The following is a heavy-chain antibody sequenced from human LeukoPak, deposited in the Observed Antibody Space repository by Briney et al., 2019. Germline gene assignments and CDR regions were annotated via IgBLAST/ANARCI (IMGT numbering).Heavy chain of an antibody. CDR1: GFTFSSYG. Sequence: GGSLRLSCAASGFTFSSYGMSWVRQAPGKGLEWVSAISGSGGSTYYADSVKGRFTISRDNSKNTLYLQMNSLRAEDTAVYYCARDLSVITNDLTFDYWGQGTLVTVSS. D-gene: IGHD3-22*01. CDR2: ISGSGGST. J-gene: IGHJ4*02. CDR3: ARDLSVITNDLTFDY. V-gene: IGHV3-23*01.